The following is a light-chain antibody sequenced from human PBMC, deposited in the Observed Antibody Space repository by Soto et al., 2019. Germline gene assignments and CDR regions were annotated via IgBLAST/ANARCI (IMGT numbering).Light chain of an antibody. V-gene: IGKV3-20*01. CDR3: QRYGSSPT. Sequence: EIVLTQSPGTLSLSPGERATLSCRASQSVSSSYLAWYQQKPGQAPRLLIYGASSRATGIPDRFSGSGSGTDFTLTISRLEPEDFAVYYCQRYGSSPTFGPGTKVDIK. CDR1: QSVSSSY. J-gene: IGKJ3*01. CDR2: GAS.